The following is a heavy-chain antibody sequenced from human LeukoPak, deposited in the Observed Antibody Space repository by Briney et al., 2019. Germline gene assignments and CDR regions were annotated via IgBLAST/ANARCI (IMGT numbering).Heavy chain of an antibody. V-gene: IGHV4-34*01. CDR3: ARAETYSSSWYSPGGYFDY. D-gene: IGHD6-13*01. CDR1: GGSFSGYY. Sequence: SETLSLTCAVYGGSFSGYYWSWIRQPPGKGLEWIGEINHSGSTNYNPSLKSRVTISVDTSKNQFSLKLSSVTAADTAVYYCARAETYSSSWYSPGGYFDYWGQGTLVTVSS. CDR2: INHSGST. J-gene: IGHJ4*02.